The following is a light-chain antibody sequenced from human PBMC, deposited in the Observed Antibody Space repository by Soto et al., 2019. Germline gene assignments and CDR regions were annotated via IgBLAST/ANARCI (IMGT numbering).Light chain of an antibody. CDR2: DAS. CDR1: QSVSSY. J-gene: IGKJ1*01. CDR3: HQRSSWPHM. Sequence: EIVLTQSPATLSLSPGERATLSCRASQSVSSYLAWYQQKPGQAPRLLIYDASDRATGIPTRFSGSGSGTDFTLTVSSLEPEDFAVYYCHQRSSWPHMFGQGTKVEIK. V-gene: IGKV3-11*01.